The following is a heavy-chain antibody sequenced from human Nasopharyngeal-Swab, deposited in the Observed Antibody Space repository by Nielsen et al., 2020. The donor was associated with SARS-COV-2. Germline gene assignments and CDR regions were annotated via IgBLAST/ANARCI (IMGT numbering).Heavy chain of an antibody. D-gene: IGHD3-3*01. J-gene: IGHJ4*02. CDR3: ARREGAIFGVVTYFDY. V-gene: IGHV4-39*01. CDR2: IYYRGST. Sequence: SETLSLTCTVSGGSISSSSYYWGWIRQPPVKGLEYIGSIYYRGSTNYNPSLRSRVTISVDTSKNQFSLKLSSVTAADTAVYYCARREGAIFGVVTYFDYWGQGTLVTVSS. CDR1: GGSISSSSYY.